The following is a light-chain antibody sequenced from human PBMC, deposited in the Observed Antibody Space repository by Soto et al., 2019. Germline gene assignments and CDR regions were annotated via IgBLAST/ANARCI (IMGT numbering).Light chain of an antibody. Sequence: EIVMTQSPATLSVSLGERVTLSCRASQSVFSSLAWYQQKPGQAPRLLIYGAATRPIGIPARFSGSGSGTEFTLTISSLQSEDFATYYCLQHSDYPFTFGQGTKLDI. CDR3: LQHSDYPFT. CDR2: GAA. V-gene: IGKV3-15*01. CDR1: QSVFSS. J-gene: IGKJ2*01.